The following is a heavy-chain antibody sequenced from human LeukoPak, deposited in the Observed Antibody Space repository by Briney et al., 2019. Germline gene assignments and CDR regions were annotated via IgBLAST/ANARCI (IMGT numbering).Heavy chain of an antibody. CDR2: MSPNSGDT. Sequence: GASVKVSCKASGYTFTSYDINWVRHAPGQGLEWMGWMSPNSGDTGYAQKFQGRVTMTRDTSISTAYMELSSLRSEDTAVYYCAREWGSGYYQDFDYWGQGTLVTVSS. V-gene: IGHV1-8*01. D-gene: IGHD3-3*01. CDR3: AREWGSGYYQDFDY. CDR1: GYTFTSYD. J-gene: IGHJ4*02.